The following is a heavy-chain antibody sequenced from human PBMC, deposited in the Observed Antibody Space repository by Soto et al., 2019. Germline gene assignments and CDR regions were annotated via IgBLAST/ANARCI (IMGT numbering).Heavy chain of an antibody. D-gene: IGHD3-22*01. CDR2: ISYDGNNK. CDR1: VFSRSQNG. J-gene: IGHJ6*02. Sequence: LYCAASVFSRSQNGVHWVRQAPGKGLECVAVISYDGNNKYYADSVKGRFTISRDNSKNTVYLEMNKLRAEDTAMYYCAKGGSGNYLTYYYYYGMDVWGQGTTVTVSS. CDR3: AKGGSGNYLTYYYYYGMDV. V-gene: IGHV3-30*18.